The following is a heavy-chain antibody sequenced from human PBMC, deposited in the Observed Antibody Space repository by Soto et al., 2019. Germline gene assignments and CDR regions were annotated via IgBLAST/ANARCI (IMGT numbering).Heavy chain of an antibody. J-gene: IGHJ3*02. V-gene: IGHV5-51*01. CDR2: IYPGDSDT. CDR3: ARRVDYGDYADAFDI. D-gene: IGHD4-17*01. CDR1: GYSFTSYW. Sequence: GESLKISCKGSGYSFTSYWIGWVRQMPGKGLEWMGIIYPGDSDTRYSPSFQGQVTISADKSISTAYLQWSSLKASDTAMYYCARRVDYGDYADAFDIWGQGTMVTVSS.